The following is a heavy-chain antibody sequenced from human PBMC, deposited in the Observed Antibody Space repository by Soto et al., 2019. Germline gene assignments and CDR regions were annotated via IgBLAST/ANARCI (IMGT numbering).Heavy chain of an antibody. V-gene: IGHV4-30-4*01. CDR2: IYYSGST. Sequence: SETLSLTCTVSGGSISSGDYYWSWIRQPPGKGLEWIGYIYYSGSTYYNPSLKSRVTISVDTSKSQFSLKLSSVTAADTAVYYCARAYRSPANLDYWGQGTLVTVSS. J-gene: IGHJ4*02. D-gene: IGHD6-19*01. CDR1: GGSISSGDYY. CDR3: ARAYRSPANLDY.